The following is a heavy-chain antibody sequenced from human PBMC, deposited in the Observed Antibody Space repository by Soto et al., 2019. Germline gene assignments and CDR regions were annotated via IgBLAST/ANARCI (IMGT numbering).Heavy chain of an antibody. Sequence: SETLSLTCAISGGSISDNNWWSWVRQPPGKGLEWIGEIFHSGSTNYNPSFKSRVTLLVDKSNNQFSLKLTSVTAADTAVYYCARNVSPELHFRYWGQGILVTVSS. D-gene: IGHD1-26*01. CDR2: IFHSGST. CDR3: ARNVSPELHFRY. J-gene: IGHJ4*02. V-gene: IGHV4-4*02. CDR1: GGSISDNNW.